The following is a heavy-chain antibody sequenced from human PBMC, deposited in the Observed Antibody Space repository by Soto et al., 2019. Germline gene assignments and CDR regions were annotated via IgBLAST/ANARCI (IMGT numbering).Heavy chain of an antibody. CDR3: ARTKCSGGSCYSWSLDY. J-gene: IGHJ4*02. CDR1: GGSITTGGYY. V-gene: IGHV4-31*03. CDR2: RYYSEST. Sequence: NPSETLSLTCTVSGGSITTGGYYWSWIRQLPGKGLEWIGHRYYSESTYYNPSLKSRVSISLDTSKNQFSLKLSFVTAADTAMYYCARTKCSGGSCYSWSLDYWGQGTPVTVSS. D-gene: IGHD2-15*01.